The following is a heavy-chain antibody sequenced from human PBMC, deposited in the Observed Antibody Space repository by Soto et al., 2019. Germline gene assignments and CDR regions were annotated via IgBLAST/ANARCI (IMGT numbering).Heavy chain of an antibody. CDR2: IWYDGSNK. Sequence: ESGGGVVQPGRSLRLSCAASGFTFSSYGMHWVRQAPGKGLEWVAVIWYDGSNKYYADSVKGRFTISRDNSKNTLYLQMNSLRAEDTAVYYCARDDPRDDAFDIWGQGTMVTVSS. V-gene: IGHV3-33*01. CDR1: GFTFSSYG. CDR3: ARDDPRDDAFDI. J-gene: IGHJ3*02.